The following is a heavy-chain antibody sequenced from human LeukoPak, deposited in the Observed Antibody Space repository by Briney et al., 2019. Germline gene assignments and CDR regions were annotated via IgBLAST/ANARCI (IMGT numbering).Heavy chain of an antibody. V-gene: IGHV3-30*03. Sequence: GGSLRLSCAASGTSLSRHGMHWVRQAPGKGLEWVTVISNDGNNKYYVDSVKGRFTISKDNSKNTLYLHMNSLRAEDTAVYYCARWWGDQPHYYMDVWGKGTTVTVSS. CDR1: GTSLSRHG. CDR3: ARWWGDQPHYYMDV. CDR2: ISNDGNNK. J-gene: IGHJ6*03. D-gene: IGHD2-15*01.